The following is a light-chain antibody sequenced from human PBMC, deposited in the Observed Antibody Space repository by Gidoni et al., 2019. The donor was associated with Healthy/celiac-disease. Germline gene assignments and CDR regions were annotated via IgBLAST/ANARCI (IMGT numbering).Light chain of an antibody. Sequence: SSELTQDPAVSVALGQTVRITCQGDSLRSYDASWYQQKPGQAPVLVIYGKNNRPSGIPDRFSGSSSGNTASFTITGAQAEDEADYYCNSRDSSGNHYVFGTGTKVTVL. CDR3: NSRDSSGNHYV. CDR1: SLRSYD. V-gene: IGLV3-19*01. J-gene: IGLJ1*01. CDR2: GKN.